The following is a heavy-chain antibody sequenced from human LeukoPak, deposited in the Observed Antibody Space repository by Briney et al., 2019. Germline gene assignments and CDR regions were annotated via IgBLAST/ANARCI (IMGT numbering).Heavy chain of an antibody. D-gene: IGHD3-10*01. J-gene: IGHJ4*02. CDR2: IYYSEST. CDR3: ARRGGSGRSFDY. CDR1: GASVSSGGYY. Sequence: PSETLSLTCTVSGASVSSGGYYWSWLRQPPGKGLEWIGYIYYSESTNYNPSLKSRVTISVDTSKNQFSLKVSSVTAADTAVYYCARRGGSGRSFDYWGQGTLVTVSS. V-gene: IGHV4-61*08.